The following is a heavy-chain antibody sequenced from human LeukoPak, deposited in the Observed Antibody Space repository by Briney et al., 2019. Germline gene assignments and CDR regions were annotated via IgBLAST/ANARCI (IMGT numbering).Heavy chain of an antibody. CDR2: INPNSGGT. V-gene: IGHV1-2*02. Sequence: ASVKDSCRASGYTFTGYYMHWVRQAPAQGLEWMGWINPNSGGTNYAQKFQGRVTMTRDTSISTAYMELSRLRSDDTAVYYCARDSSLMYWGQGTLVTVSS. J-gene: IGHJ4*02. CDR1: GYTFTGYY. CDR3: ARDSSLMY.